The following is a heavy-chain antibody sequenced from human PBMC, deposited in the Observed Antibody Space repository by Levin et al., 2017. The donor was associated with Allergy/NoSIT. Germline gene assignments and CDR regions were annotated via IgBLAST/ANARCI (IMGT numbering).Heavy chain of an antibody. D-gene: IGHD3-9*01. CDR2: ISSSSSYI. V-gene: IGHV3-21*01. J-gene: IGHJ3*01. CDR3: ARDDFDWLYAFDV. Sequence: GGSLRLSCAASGFTFSSYSMNWVRQAPGKGLEWVSSISSSSSYIYYADSVKGRFTISRDNAKNSLYLQMNSLRAEATAVYYCARDDFDWLYAFDVWGQGTMVTVSS. CDR1: GFTFSSYS.